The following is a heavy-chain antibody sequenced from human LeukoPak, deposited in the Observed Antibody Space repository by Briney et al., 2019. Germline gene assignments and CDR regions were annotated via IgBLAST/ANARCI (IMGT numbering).Heavy chain of an antibody. CDR2: IYPGDSDT. CDR3: ARPSGYSSGWYSTDY. V-gene: IGHV5-51*01. D-gene: IGHD6-19*01. J-gene: IGHJ4*02. CDR1: GYSFTSYW. Sequence: GESLKISCKGSGYSFTSYWIVWVRQMPGKGLEWMGIIYPGDSDTRYSPSFQGQVTISADKSISTAYLQWRSLKASDTAMYYCARPSGYSSGWYSTDYWGQGTLVTVSS.